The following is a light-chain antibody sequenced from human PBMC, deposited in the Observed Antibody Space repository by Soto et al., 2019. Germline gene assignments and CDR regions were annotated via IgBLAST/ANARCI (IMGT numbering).Light chain of an antibody. V-gene: IGLV2-11*01. CDR1: TSDVGGYDY. CDR2: DVT. Sequence: QSVLTQPRSVSGSPGQSVAISCTGTTSDVGGYDYVSWYQQHPGKAPELIIFDVTKRPSGVPDRFSGSKSGNTASLTISGLQAEDEADYFCCSSAGDFYVFGSGTKVTVL. CDR3: CSSAGDFYV. J-gene: IGLJ1*01.